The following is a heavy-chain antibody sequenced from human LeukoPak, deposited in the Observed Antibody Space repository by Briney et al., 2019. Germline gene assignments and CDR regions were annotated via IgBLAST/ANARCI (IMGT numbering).Heavy chain of an antibody. D-gene: IGHD1-26*01. Sequence: ASVKVSCKASGGTFSSYAISWVRQAPGQGLEWMGRIIPIFGTANYAQKFQGRVTITTDESTSTAYMELSSLRSEDTAVYYCARTRTMGGFYYYYMDVWGKGTTVTVSS. CDR1: GGTFSSYA. J-gene: IGHJ6*03. V-gene: IGHV1-69*05. CDR3: ARTRTMGGFYYYYMDV. CDR2: IIPIFGTA.